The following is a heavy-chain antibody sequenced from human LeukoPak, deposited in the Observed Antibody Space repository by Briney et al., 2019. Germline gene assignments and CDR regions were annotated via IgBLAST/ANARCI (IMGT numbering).Heavy chain of an antibody. D-gene: IGHD1-26*01. CDR1: GFTFSSYA. CDR2: ISGSGGST. V-gene: IGHV3-23*01. Sequence: PGGSLRLSCAASGFTFSSYAMSWVRQAPGKGLEWVSAISGSGGSTYYADSVKGRFTISRDNSKDTLYLQMNSLRAEDTAVYYCAKGGKWDVTPFDYWGQGTLVTVSS. CDR3: AKGGKWDVTPFDY. J-gene: IGHJ4*02.